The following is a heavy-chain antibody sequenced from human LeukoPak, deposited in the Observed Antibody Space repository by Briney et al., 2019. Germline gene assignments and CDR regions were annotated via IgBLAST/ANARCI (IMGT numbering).Heavy chain of an antibody. CDR2: IFYNGST. CDR1: GGSISSYY. Sequence: SETLSLTCTVSGGSISSYYWSWIRQPPGKELEWIGYIFYNGSTNYSTSLKSRVTISVDTSQNQFSLKLTSVTAADTAVYYCARARYYYDNSVYPAVRFDFWGQGILVTVS. J-gene: IGHJ4*02. D-gene: IGHD3-22*01. V-gene: IGHV4-59*01. CDR3: ARARYYYDNSVYPAVRFDF.